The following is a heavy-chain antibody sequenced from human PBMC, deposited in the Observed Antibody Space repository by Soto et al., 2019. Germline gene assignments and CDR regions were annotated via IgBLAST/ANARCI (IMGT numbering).Heavy chain of an antibody. CDR2: MNPGSGDT. CDR3: ARMETFGSLNCFDP. J-gene: IGHJ5*02. Sequence: QVQLVQSGAEVREPGASVKVSCKASGYSFTNNDVSWVRQATGQGLEWMGWMNPGSGDTGYAQKFQSRVTMTSDISIATADMELSSLRSDDTAIYYCARMETFGSLNCFDPWGQGTLVTVSS. V-gene: IGHV1-8*01. D-gene: IGHD3-16*01. CDR1: GYSFTNND.